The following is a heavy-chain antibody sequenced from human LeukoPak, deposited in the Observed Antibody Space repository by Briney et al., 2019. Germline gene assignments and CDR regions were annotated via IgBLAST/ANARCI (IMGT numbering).Heavy chain of an antibody. CDR2: INPAGTET. Sequence: PGGSLRLSCAASGFSFSAYWMTWVRQAPGTGLEGVANINPAGTETYYVDPVKGRFTISRDNAKNLLYLQMNSLRAEDTAVYYCARFGYVAAVDLWGQGTLVTVSS. CDR1: GFSFSAYW. V-gene: IGHV3-7*01. CDR3: ARFGYVAAVDL. J-gene: IGHJ4*02. D-gene: IGHD2-15*01.